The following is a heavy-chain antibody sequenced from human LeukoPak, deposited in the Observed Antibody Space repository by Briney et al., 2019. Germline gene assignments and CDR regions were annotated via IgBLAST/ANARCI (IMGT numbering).Heavy chain of an antibody. CDR2: ISYDGSNK. Sequence: GGSLRLSCAASGFSFSSYSMHWVRQAPGKGLEWVALISYDGSNKYYTDSVKGRFTTSRDNAKNSLYLQMNSLRAEDTAVYYCAKDRSGPKRTDAFDIWGQGTMVTVSS. V-gene: IGHV3-30-3*01. D-gene: IGHD6-19*01. J-gene: IGHJ3*02. CDR1: GFSFSSYS. CDR3: AKDRSGPKRTDAFDI.